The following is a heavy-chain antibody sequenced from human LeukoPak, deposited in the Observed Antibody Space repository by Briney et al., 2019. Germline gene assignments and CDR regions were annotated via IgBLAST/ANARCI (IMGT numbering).Heavy chain of an antibody. V-gene: IGHV3-23*01. Sequence: PGGSLRLSCAASGFTFSSYAMSWVRQAPGKGLEWVSAISGSGGSTYYADSVKGRFTISRDNSKNTLYLQMNSLRAEDTAVYYCAKAPPGIAVPGTKSRRPDYWGQGTLVTVSS. CDR1: GFTFSSYA. J-gene: IGHJ4*02. CDR3: AKAPPGIAVPGTKSRRPDY. D-gene: IGHD6-19*01. CDR2: ISGSGGST.